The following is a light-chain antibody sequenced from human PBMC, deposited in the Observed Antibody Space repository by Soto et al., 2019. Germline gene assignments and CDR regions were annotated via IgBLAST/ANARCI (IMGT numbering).Light chain of an antibody. J-gene: IGKJ2*01. Sequence: DIQISQSPSFLSASVGDRVTITCRASQELSNFLAWYQQKPGRAPDLLVYEASTLQSGVPPRFIGGGSGTHFTLTISSLQPEDAATYYCQKYKSAPYTFGQGTKLEIK. V-gene: IGKV1-27*01. CDR1: QELSNF. CDR3: QKYKSAPYT. CDR2: EAS.